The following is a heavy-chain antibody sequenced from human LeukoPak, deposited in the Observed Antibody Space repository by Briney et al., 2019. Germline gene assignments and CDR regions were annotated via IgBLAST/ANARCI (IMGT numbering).Heavy chain of an antibody. CDR2: LNGGGGNT. D-gene: IGHD2-21*02. V-gene: IGHV3-23*01. Sequence: GGSLRLSCAASGFTFNNYAMTWVRQAPGMGLEWVSALNGGGGNTYYADSVKGWFTISRDNSKNTLYLQMNSLRAEDTALYYCAKVAHGGDRFDSWGQGTLVTVSS. J-gene: IGHJ5*01. CDR3: AKVAHGGDRFDS. CDR1: GFTFNNYA.